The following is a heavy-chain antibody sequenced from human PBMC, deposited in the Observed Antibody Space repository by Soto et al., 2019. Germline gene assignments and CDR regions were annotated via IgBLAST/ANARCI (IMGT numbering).Heavy chain of an antibody. CDR1: GFTFDDYA. J-gene: IGHJ6*02. D-gene: IGHD3-10*01. CDR2: ISWNSGSI. CDR3: AKDGYYGLGSYYNLYYYYGMDV. V-gene: IGHV3-9*01. Sequence: EVQLVESGGGLVQPGRSLRLSCAASGFTFDDYAMHWVRQAPGKGLEWVSGISWNSGSIGYADSVKGRFTISRDTAKNSLCLQMNSLRVEDTALYYCAKDGYYGLGSYYNLYYYYGMDVWGQGTTVTVS.